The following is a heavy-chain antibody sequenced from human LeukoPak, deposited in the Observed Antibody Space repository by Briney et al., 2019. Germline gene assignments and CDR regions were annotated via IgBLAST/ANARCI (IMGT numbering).Heavy chain of an antibody. CDR1: GGTFSSYA. CDR3: ARGIVGAAGAFDI. CDR2: IIPIFGTA. Sequence: SVKVSCKASGGTFSSYAISWVRQAPGQGLEWMGRIIPIFGTANYAQKFQGRVTITTDESTSTAYMELSSLRSEDTAVHYCARGIVGAAGAFDIWGQGTMVTVSS. D-gene: IGHD1-26*01. V-gene: IGHV1-69*05. J-gene: IGHJ3*02.